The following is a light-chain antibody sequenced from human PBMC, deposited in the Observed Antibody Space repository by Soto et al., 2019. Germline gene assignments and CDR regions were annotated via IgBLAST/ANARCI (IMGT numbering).Light chain of an antibody. V-gene: IGKV1-27*01. CDR1: QDIRTD. CDR3: QKYDNAPLT. Sequence: DIQMTQAPSSLSASVGDRVTITCRARQDIRTDLAWYQQKPGKVPKLLISAAYTLQSGVPPRFSGSGSGTDFTLTISSLQPEDVATYYCQKYDNAPLTFGGGTKVEIK. J-gene: IGKJ4*01. CDR2: AAY.